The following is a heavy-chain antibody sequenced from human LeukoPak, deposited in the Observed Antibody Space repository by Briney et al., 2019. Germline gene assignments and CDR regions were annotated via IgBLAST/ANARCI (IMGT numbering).Heavy chain of an antibody. CDR2: TNPNSGGT. Sequence: SVKVSCKASGYTFIDYYIHWVRQAPGQGLEWMGWTNPNSGGTNFAQKFQGRVTMTRDTSIRTAYMELRRLTSDDTAVYYCARDGGGLVPVPNEWGQGALVTVSS. D-gene: IGHD2-8*01. CDR3: ARDGGGLVPVPNE. J-gene: IGHJ4*02. CDR1: GYTFIDYY. V-gene: IGHV1-2*02.